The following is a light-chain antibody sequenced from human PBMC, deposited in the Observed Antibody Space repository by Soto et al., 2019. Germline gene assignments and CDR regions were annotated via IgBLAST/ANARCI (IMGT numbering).Light chain of an antibody. CDR1: SSGVGSYNL. Sequence: QSALTQPASVSGSPGQSITISCTGTSSGVGSYNLVSWYQQHPGKAPELMIYEVSKRPSGVSNRFSGSKSGNTASLTISGLQAEDEADYYCCSYAGSSTSFVFGTGTKLTVL. V-gene: IGLV2-23*02. CDR3: CSYAGSSTSFV. CDR2: EVS. J-gene: IGLJ1*01.